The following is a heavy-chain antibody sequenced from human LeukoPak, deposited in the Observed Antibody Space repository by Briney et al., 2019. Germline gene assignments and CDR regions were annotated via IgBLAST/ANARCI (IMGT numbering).Heavy chain of an antibody. V-gene: IGHV3-7*01. D-gene: IGHD6-19*01. CDR2: IKGDGTKM. CDR1: GFTFSEYW. CDR3: ARDGSCFDF. J-gene: IGHJ4*02. Sequence: GGSLRLSCGASGFTFSEYWMTWVRQAPGRGPEWVANIKGDGTKMYYVDSVKSRFTISRDNDKNSLYLQMNNLRVEDTAVYHCARDGSCFDFWGQGALVTVSS.